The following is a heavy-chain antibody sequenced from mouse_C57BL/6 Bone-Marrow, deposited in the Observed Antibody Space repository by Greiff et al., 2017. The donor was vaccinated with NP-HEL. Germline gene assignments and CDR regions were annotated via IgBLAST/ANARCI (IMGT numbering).Heavy chain of an antibody. V-gene: IGHV1-82*01. Sequence: QVQLKESGPELVKPGASVKISCKASGYAFSSSWMNWVKQRPGKGLEWIGRIYPGDGDTNYNGKFKGKATLTADKSSSTAYMQLSSLTSEDSAVYFCARLRGRGFDYWGQGTTLTVSS. J-gene: IGHJ2*01. CDR3: ARLRGRGFDY. CDR2: IYPGDGDT. CDR1: GYAFSSSW.